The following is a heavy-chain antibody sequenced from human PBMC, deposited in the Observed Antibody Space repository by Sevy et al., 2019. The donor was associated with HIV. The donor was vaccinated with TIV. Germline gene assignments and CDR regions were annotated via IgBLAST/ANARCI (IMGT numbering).Heavy chain of an antibody. J-gene: IGHJ4*02. CDR1: GFTFSSYA. CDR3: ARDGRIVGATYYFDY. D-gene: IGHD1-26*01. Sequence: GGSLRLSCAASGFTFSSYAMHWVRQAPGKGLEWVAVISYDGSNKYYADSVKGRFTISRDNSKNTLDLQMNSLRAEDTAVYYCARDGRIVGATYYFDYWGQGTLVTVSS. V-gene: IGHV3-30-3*01. CDR2: ISYDGSNK.